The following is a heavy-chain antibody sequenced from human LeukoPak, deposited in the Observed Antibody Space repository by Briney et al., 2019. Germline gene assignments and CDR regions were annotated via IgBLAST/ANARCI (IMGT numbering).Heavy chain of an antibody. Sequence: PGGSLRLSCAASGFTFSSYWMSWVRQAPGKGLEWVANIKQDGSEKYYVDSVKGRFTISRDNAKNSLYLQMNSLRAEDTAVYYCARGDYYDSSGYYATEFDYWGQGTLVTVSS. V-gene: IGHV3-7*01. CDR2: IKQDGSEK. CDR3: ARGDYYDSSGYYATEFDY. J-gene: IGHJ4*02. CDR1: GFTFSSYW. D-gene: IGHD3-22*01.